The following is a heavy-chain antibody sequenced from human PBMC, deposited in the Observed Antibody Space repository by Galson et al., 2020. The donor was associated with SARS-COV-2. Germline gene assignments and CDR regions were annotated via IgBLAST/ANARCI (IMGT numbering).Heavy chain of an antibody. CDR3: AKEVWVGNYYYGMDV. CDR2: IYPGDSDT. Sequence: GESLMISCKGSGYSFTSYWIGWVRQMPGKGLEWMGIIYPGDSDTRYSPSFQGQVTISADRSISTAYLQWSSLKASDTAMYYCAKEVWVGNYYYGMDVWGQGTTVTVSS. V-gene: IGHV5-51*01. D-gene: IGHD2-15*01. CDR1: GYSFTSYW. J-gene: IGHJ6*02.